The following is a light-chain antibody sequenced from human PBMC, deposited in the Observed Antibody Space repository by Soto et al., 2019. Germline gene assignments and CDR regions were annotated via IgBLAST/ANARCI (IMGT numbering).Light chain of an antibody. CDR3: TPRAAHTV. V-gene: IGLV2-8*01. J-gene: IGLJ7*01. CDR1: SSDVGAYNY. Sequence: QSALTQPPSASGSPGQPVTISCTGTSSDVGAYNYVSWYQQHPGKAPKLMIYEVNKRPSGVPDRFSGSKSGNTASLTVSGHQAEEEADYSFTPRAAHTV. CDR2: EVN.